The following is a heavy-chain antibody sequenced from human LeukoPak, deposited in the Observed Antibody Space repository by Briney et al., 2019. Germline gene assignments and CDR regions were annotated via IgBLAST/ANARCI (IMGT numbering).Heavy chain of an antibody. Sequence: SVKVSCKASGGTFSSYAISWVRQAPGQGLEWMGRIIPIFGIANYAQKFQGRVTITADKSTSTAYIELSSLRSEDTAVYYCALKTVTNWFDPWGQGTLVTVSS. D-gene: IGHD4-11*01. V-gene: IGHV1-69*04. J-gene: IGHJ5*02. CDR3: ALKTVTNWFDP. CDR1: GGTFSSYA. CDR2: IIPIFGIA.